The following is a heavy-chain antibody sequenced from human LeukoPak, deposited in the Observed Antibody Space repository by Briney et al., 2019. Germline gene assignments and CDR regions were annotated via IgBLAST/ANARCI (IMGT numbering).Heavy chain of an antibody. CDR1: GFTVSSNY. J-gene: IGHJ4*02. V-gene: IGHV3-53*01. CDR3: ARDLTTEDFDY. CDR2: IYSGGNT. Sequence: GGFLRLSCAASGFTVSSNYMSWVRQAPGKGLEWVSLIYSGGNTYYADSVKGRFTISRDSSKNTLYLQMNSLRAEDTAVYYCARDLTTEDFDYWGQGTLVTVSS. D-gene: IGHD1-14*01.